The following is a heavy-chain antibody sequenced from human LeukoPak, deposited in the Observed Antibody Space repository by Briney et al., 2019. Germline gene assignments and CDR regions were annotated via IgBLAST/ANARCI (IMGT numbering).Heavy chain of an antibody. CDR3: ASPSGSHDALDI. D-gene: IGHD1-26*01. V-gene: IGHV4-39*01. CDR1: GGSISSSSYY. J-gene: IGHJ3*02. Sequence: SETLSLTCTVSGGSISSSSYYWGWIRQPPGKGLEWIGSIYYSGSTYYNPSLKSRVTISVDTSKNQFSLKLSSVTAADTAVYYCASPSGSHDALDIWGQGTMVTVSS. CDR2: IYYSGST.